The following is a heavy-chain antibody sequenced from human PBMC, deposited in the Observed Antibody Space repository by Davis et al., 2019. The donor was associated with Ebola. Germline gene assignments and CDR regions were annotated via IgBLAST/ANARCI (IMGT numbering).Heavy chain of an antibody. J-gene: IGHJ6*02. Sequence: GGSLRLSCAASGFTFSTYSMSWVRQAPGKGLEWVSSISSDSAYIYYADSAKGRFTISRDNAKNSLYLQMNSLRAEDTAVYYCARDRPLDFFFGDYYGMDVWGQGTTVTVSS. V-gene: IGHV3-21*01. CDR3: ARDRPLDFFFGDYYGMDV. D-gene: IGHD3-16*01. CDR2: ISSDSAYI. CDR1: GFTFSTYS.